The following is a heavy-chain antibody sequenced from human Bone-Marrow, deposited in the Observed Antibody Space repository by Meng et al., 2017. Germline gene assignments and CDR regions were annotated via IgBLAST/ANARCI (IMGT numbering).Heavy chain of an antibody. CDR2: IYYRGST. Sequence: VQRQQLGPGLVKPSQTLSLTCTRPGNSITSGVYYWSWIRQHPGKGLEWMGYIYYRGSTHYSPSLKSRLTMSLDTSKNQVSLKLSSVTAADTAVYYCARGRVVAATNPKFDYWGQGTLVTVSS. CDR3: ARGRVVAATNPKFDY. J-gene: IGHJ4*02. D-gene: IGHD2-15*01. CDR1: GNSITSGVYY. V-gene: IGHV4-31*03.